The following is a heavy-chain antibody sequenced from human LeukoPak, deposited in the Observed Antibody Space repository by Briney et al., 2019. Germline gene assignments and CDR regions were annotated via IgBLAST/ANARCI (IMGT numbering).Heavy chain of an antibody. D-gene: IGHD3-22*01. CDR2: ISYDGSNK. V-gene: IGHV3-30*18. J-gene: IGHJ3*02. CDR3: AKDRRPSPITMIVVGHAFDI. Sequence: GGSLRLSCAASGFTFSSYGMHWVRQAPGKGLEWVAVISYDGSNKYYADSVKGRFTISRDNSKNTLYLQMNSLRAEDTAVYYCAKDRRPSPITMIVVGHAFDIWGQGTMVTVSS. CDR1: GFTFSSYG.